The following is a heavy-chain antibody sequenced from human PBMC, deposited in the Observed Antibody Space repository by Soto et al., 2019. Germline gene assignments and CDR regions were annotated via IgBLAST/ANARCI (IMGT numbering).Heavy chain of an antibody. CDR1: GGTLSDHG. V-gene: IGHV1-69*06. CDR2: TIPVFDTA. CDR3: ERGPYFSGNAYTSPAAVVI. D-gene: IGHD3-16*01. J-gene: IGHJ3*02. Sequence: QVQLEQSGAEVKKPGSSVKVSCKASGGTLSDHGVSWLRQAPGQGLEWVGGTIPVFDTAKYAQKFQGRVTIATDKSPIMAYMECRSLRSEYTAFYYGERGPYFSGNAYTSPAAVVIWGQGKVVIVPS.